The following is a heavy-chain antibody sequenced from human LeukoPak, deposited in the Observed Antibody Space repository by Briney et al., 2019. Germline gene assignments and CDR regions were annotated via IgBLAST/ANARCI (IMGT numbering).Heavy chain of an antibody. D-gene: IGHD3-22*01. CDR3: ELGSHNYYDSSGYYYDRAYYFDY. Sequence: SVTVSCKASRGIFSSYAIGGVRQAPGQGLEGMGRIIPILGIANYAQKFQGRVTITAHKSTSTAYMELSSLTSEDTAVYYCELGSHNYYDSSGYYYDRAYYFDYWGQGTLVTVSS. CDR2: IIPILGIA. V-gene: IGHV1-69*04. CDR1: RGIFSSYA. J-gene: IGHJ4*02.